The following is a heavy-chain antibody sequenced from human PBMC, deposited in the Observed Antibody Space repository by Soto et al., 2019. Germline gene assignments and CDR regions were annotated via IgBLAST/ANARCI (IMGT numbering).Heavy chain of an antibody. D-gene: IGHD5-18*01. CDR2: IYYSGST. CDR3: ASHSYGYTFYDY. Sequence: QVQLQESGPGLVKPSQTLSLTCTVSGGSISSGDYYWSWIRQPPGKGLEWIGYIYYSGSTYYNPSIKCQVTICVDTSKNQFSLKLSSVTAADTAVYYCASHSYGYTFYDYWGQGTLVTVSS. CDR1: GGSISSGDYY. J-gene: IGHJ4*02. V-gene: IGHV4-30-4*01.